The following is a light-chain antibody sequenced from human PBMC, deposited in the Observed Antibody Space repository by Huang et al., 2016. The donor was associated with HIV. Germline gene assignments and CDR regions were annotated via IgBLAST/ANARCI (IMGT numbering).Light chain of an antibody. CDR2: GAS. J-gene: IGKJ2*01. CDR1: QSVSSNY. CDR3: QQYGGSPRT. V-gene: IGKV3-20*01. Sequence: EIVLTQSPGTLSWSPGERATLSCRASQSVSSNYLAWYQQKPGQAPRLLIYGASSRATDIPDRFSGSGSGTDFTLTVSRLEPEDFAVYYCQQYGGSPRTFGQGTKLEIK.